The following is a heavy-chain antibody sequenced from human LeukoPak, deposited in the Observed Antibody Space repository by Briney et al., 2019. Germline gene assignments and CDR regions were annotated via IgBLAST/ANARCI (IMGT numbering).Heavy chain of an antibody. J-gene: IGHJ4*02. CDR2: ISYDGSNK. D-gene: IGHD5-18*01. CDR1: GFTFSSYG. V-gene: IGHV3-30*18. Sequence: GGSLRLSCAASGFTFSSYGIPWVRQAPGKGLEWVAVISYDGSNKYYADSVKGRFTISRDNSKNTLYLQMNSLRAEDTAVYYCAKSRQPALYYFDYWGQGTLVTVSS. CDR3: AKSRQPALYYFDY.